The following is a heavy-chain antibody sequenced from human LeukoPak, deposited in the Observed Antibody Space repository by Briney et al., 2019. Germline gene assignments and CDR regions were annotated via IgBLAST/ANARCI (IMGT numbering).Heavy chain of an antibody. J-gene: IGHJ3*02. CDR2: IYGGPTA. CDR3: AREIGQLGGAFDI. V-gene: IGHV3-53*01. Sequence: PGGSLRLSCAASGFTVSTVCMTWVRQAPGKGLEWVSVIYGGPTAFYADSVKDRFTISRDNPKNTLNLQMNSLRAEDTAVYYCAREIGQLGGAFDIWGQGTMVTVSS. CDR1: GFTVSTVC. D-gene: IGHD7-27*01.